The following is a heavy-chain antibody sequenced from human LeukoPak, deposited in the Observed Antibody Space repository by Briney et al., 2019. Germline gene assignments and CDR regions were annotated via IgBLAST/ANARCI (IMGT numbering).Heavy chain of an antibody. V-gene: IGHV3-7*01. D-gene: IGHD6-6*01. CDR3: ARDRYSSSSSYYYYYGMDV. CDR2: IKQDGSEK. Sequence: GGSLRLSCAASGFTFSSYWMSWVRQAPGKGLEWVANIKQDGSEKYYVDSVKGRFTISRDNAKNSLYLQMNSLRAEDTAVCYCARDRYSSSSSYYYYYGMDVWGQGTTVTVS. J-gene: IGHJ6*02. CDR1: GFTFSSYW.